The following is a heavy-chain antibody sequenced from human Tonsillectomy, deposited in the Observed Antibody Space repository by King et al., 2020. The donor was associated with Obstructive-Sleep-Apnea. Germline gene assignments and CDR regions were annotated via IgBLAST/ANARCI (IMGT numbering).Heavy chain of an antibody. CDR1: GGAFSNYA. CDR2: IIPIFGTA. CDR3: ARPVAVAGTGIHDDAFYV. Sequence: QLVQSGAEVREPGSSVKVSCKASGGAFSNYAFNWVRQAPGQGLEWMGGIIPIFGTANYAQKFQGRVTITGDESTSTAYMELSSLRFEDTALYFCARPVAVAGTGIHDDAFYVWGQGTMVSVAS. V-gene: IGHV1-69*01. J-gene: IGHJ3*01. D-gene: IGHD6-13*01.